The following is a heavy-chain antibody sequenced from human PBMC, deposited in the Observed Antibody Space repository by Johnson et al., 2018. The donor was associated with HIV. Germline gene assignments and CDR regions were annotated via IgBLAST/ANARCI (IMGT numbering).Heavy chain of an antibody. V-gene: IGHV3-66*02. CDR1: EFTVSGGY. CDR3: ASLGLDLLVKAPLSVVFDAFDI. D-gene: IGHD3-16*01. J-gene: IGHJ3*02. CDR2: IYSGGST. Sequence: VQLVESGGGLVKPGGSLRLSCAASEFTVSGGYMNWVRQAPGKGLEWVSVIYSGGSTYYADSVKGRFTISRDNSKNTLYLQMNSLRAEDTAVYYCASLGLDLLVKAPLSVVFDAFDIWGQGTMVTVSS.